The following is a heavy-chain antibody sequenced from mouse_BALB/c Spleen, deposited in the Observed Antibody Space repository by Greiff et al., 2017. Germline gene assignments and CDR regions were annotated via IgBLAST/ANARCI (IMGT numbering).Heavy chain of an antibody. D-gene: IGHD1-2*01. CDR3: ARVGYYGPHWYFDV. V-gene: IGHV1-87*01. CDR2: IYPGDGDT. J-gene: IGHJ1*01. CDR1: GYTFTSYW. Sequence: QVQLQQSGAELARPGASVKLSCKASGYTFTSYWMQWVKQRPGQGLEWIGAIYPGDGDTRYTQKFKGKATLTADKSSSTAYMQLSSLASEDSAVYYCARVGYYGPHWYFDVWGAGTTVTVSS.